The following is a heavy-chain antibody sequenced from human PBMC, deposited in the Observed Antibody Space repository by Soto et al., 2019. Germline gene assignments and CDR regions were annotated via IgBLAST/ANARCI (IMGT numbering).Heavy chain of an antibody. CDR1: GYDFSSYG. CDR3: VRDPQRNDY. CDR2: ISASNGNR. V-gene: IGHV1-18*04. Sequence: QVQLVQSGAEVKKPGASVKVSCKASGYDFSSYGISWVRQAPGQGLEWMGWISASNGNRDYAQQFQGRVTMTSDTSRTTAYMELRSLRSDDTDVYYGVRDPQRNDYWGQGTLVNVSS. D-gene: IGHD2-2*01. J-gene: IGHJ4*02.